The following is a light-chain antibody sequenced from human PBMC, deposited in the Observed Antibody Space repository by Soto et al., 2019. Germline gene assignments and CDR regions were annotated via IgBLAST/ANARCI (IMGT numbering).Light chain of an antibody. CDR1: QSIVSY. CDR2: DAS. CDR3: QQRSRWPIT. V-gene: IGKV3-11*01. Sequence: EIEFTQYPATLSFSRGQRSTLSCMSSQSIVSYLAWYQQKPGQAPRLLIYDASNRATGIPARFSGSGSGTDFTLTISSLEAEDFAVYYCQQRSRWPITFGQGTRLEIK. J-gene: IGKJ5*01.